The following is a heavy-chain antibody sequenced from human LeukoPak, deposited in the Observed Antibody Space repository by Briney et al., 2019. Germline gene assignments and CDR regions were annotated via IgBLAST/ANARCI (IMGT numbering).Heavy chain of an antibody. CDR3: ARTVVGSNDRDYMGYFDY. J-gene: IGHJ4*02. V-gene: IGHV3-33*01. Sequence: GGSLRLSCAASGFTFSSYGMHWVRQAPGKGLEWVAVIWYDGSNKYYADSVKGRFTISRDNSKNTLYLQMNSLRAEDTAVYYCARTVVGSNDRDYMGYFDYWGQGTLVTVSS. CDR2: IWYDGSNK. CDR1: GFTFSSYG. D-gene: IGHD2-15*01.